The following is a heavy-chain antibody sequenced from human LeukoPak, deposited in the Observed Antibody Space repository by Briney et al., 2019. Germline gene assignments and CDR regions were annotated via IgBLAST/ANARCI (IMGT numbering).Heavy chain of an antibody. D-gene: IGHD2-21*02. Sequence: ASVKVSCKASGYTFTIYYMHWVQQAPGQGLEWMGIINPSGGSTSYAQKFQGRVTMTRDTSTSTVYMYLSSLRSEDTAVYYCASDGGNSDGYFDYWGQGTLVTVSS. J-gene: IGHJ4*02. CDR1: GYTFTIYY. V-gene: IGHV1-46*01. CDR3: ASDGGNSDGYFDY. CDR2: INPSGGST.